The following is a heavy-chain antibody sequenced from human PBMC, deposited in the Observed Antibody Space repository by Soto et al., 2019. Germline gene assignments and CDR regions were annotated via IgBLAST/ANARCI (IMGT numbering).Heavy chain of an antibody. Sequence: EVLLLESGGGLVQPGGSLRLSCEASGFSFSSFAMNWVRLAPGKGLEWVSAIGDSGASTYYADSVKGRFTISRDNSRNTVYLQLNSLRAEDTAVYDCARGVELDVWGNGTTVTVSS. V-gene: IGHV3-23*01. CDR3: ARGVELDV. CDR1: GFSFSSFA. CDR2: IGDSGAST. J-gene: IGHJ6*04. D-gene: IGHD1-26*01.